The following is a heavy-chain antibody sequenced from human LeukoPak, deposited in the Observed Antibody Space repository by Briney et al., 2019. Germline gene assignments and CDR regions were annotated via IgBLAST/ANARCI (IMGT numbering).Heavy chain of an antibody. CDR2: MNPENGVT. CDR3: ARAVRHQLLSDN. V-gene: IGHV1-8*01. D-gene: IGHD2-2*01. J-gene: IGHJ4*02. Sequence: APVKVSCKASGYTFSNYDISWVRQATGQGLEWMGWMNPENGVTGYTQKFQGRVTLTRDTSINTAYMELVSLRSEDTAVYFCARAVRHQLLSDNWGRGTLVFVSS. CDR1: GYTFSNYD.